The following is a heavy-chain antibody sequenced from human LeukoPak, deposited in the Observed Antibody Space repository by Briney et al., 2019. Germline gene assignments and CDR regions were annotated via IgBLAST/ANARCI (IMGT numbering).Heavy chain of an antibody. D-gene: IGHD6-13*01. CDR2: ISSSGSTI. Sequence: GGSLRLSCAASGFTFSSYEMNWVRQAPGKGLEWVSYISSSGSTIYYADSVKGRFTISRDNAKNSLYLQMDSLRAEDSAVYYCARDQAGRHSDYWGQETLVTVSS. CDR1: GFTFSSYE. J-gene: IGHJ4*02. V-gene: IGHV3-48*03. CDR3: ARDQAGRHSDY.